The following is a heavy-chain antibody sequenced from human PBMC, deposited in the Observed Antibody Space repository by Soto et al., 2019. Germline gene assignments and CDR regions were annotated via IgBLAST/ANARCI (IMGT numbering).Heavy chain of an antibody. V-gene: IGHV4-59*01. J-gene: IGHJ3*02. CDR3: ARVWEYYDSSGTRKSIPFDI. Sequence: QVHLQESGPGLIKPSETLSLTCTVSGGSISSFYWSWIRQPPGKGLEWIGYIYYSGSTNYNVSLKSRVTISVDTSQNQFSLKLNSVTAADTAVYYCARVWEYYDSSGTRKSIPFDIWGQGTMVTVSS. CDR2: IYYSGST. CDR1: GGSISSFY. D-gene: IGHD3-22*01.